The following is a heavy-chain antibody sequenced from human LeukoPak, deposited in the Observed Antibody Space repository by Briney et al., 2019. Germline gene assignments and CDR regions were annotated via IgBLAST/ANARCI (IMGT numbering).Heavy chain of an antibody. Sequence: GGSLRLSCAASGFTFSSYAMSWVRQAPGKGLEWVSAISGSGGSTYYADSVKGRFTISRDNSKNTLYLQMNSLRAEDTAVYYCAKGPAPTLTQNWFDPWGQGTLVTVSS. V-gene: IGHV3-23*01. CDR1: GFTFSSYA. D-gene: IGHD1-14*01. J-gene: IGHJ5*02. CDR2: ISGSGGST. CDR3: AKGPAPTLTQNWFDP.